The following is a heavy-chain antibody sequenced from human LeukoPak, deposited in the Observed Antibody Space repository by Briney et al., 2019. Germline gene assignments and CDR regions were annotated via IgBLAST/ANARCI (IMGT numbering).Heavy chain of an antibody. CDR1: GYTFTGYY. V-gene: IGHV1-18*04. J-gene: IGHJ4*02. D-gene: IGHD3-9*01. Sequence: ASVKVSCKASGYTFTGYYMHWVRQAPGQGLEWMGWISAYNGNTNYAQKLQGRVTMTTDTSTSTAYMELRSLRSDDTAVYYCASGSYYDILTGYYGYYFDYWGQGTLVTVSS. CDR2: ISAYNGNT. CDR3: ASGSYYDILTGYYGYYFDY.